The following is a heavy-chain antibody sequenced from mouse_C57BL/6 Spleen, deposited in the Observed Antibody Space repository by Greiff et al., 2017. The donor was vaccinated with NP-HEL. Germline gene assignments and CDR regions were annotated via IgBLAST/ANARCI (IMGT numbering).Heavy chain of an antibody. V-gene: IGHV2-6-1*01. CDR1: GFSLTSYG. D-gene: IGHD2-1*01. CDR3: ARHNGNYGGYYAMDY. J-gene: IGHJ4*01. CDR2: IWSDGST. Sequence: QVQLKESGPGLVAPSQSLSITCTVSGFSLTSYGVHWVRQPPGKGLEWLVVIWSDGSTTSNSALKSRLSISKDNSKSQVFLKMNSLQTDDTAMYYCARHNGNYGGYYAMDYWGQGTSVTVSS.